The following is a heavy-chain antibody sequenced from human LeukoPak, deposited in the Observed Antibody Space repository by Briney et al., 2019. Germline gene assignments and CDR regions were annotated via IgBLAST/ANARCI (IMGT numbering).Heavy chain of an antibody. CDR1: GFTFSNAW. CDR2: ISSSSSYI. V-gene: IGHV3-21*04. Sequence: PGGSLRLSCAASGFTFSNAWMSWVRQAPGKGLEWVSSISSSSSYIYYADSVKGRFTSSRDNAKNTLYLQMNSLRAEDTAVYYCAREGVGYPDAFDIWGQGTMVTVSS. J-gene: IGHJ3*02. CDR3: AREGVGYPDAFDI. D-gene: IGHD2-15*01.